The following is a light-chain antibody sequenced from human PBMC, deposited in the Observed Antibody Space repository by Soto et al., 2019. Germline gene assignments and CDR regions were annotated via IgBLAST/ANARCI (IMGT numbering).Light chain of an antibody. V-gene: IGKV1-5*01. J-gene: IGKJ1*01. Sequence: DIQMTQSPSTLSASVGDRVTITCRASQTIGSWLAWYQQKPGTAPKLLIYDASSLESGVPSRFSGSGSGTEFTLTISSLQPDDVATYYCQQYNSYSPQTFGQGTKVEIK. CDR3: QQYNSYSPQT. CDR1: QTIGSW. CDR2: DAS.